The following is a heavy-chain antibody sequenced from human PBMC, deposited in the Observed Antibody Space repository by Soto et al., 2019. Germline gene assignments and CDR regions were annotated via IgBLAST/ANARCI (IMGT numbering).Heavy chain of an antibody. CDR2: IIPIFGTA. D-gene: IGHD3-3*01. J-gene: IGHJ6*02. CDR1: GGTFSSYA. CDR3: ARDGITIFGAVGDYYYGMDV. V-gene: IGHV1-69*13. Sequence: SVKVSCKASGGTFSSYAISWVLQAPGQGLEWMGGIIPIFGTANYAQKFQGRVTITADESTSTAYMELSGLRSEDTAVYYCARDGITIFGAVGDYYYGMDVWGQGTTVTVSS.